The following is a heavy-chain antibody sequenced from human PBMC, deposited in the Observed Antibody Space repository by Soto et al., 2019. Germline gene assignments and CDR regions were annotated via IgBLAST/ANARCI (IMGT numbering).Heavy chain of an antibody. Sequence: EVQLVESGGGLVQPGRSLRLSCAASGFTFDDYAMHWVRQAPGKGLEWVSGISWNSGSIGYADSVKGRFTISRDNAKNSLYLQMNSLRAEDTALYYCAKDRSSWDLFDYWGQGTLVTVSS. J-gene: IGHJ4*02. CDR3: AKDRSSWDLFDY. V-gene: IGHV3-9*01. D-gene: IGHD6-13*01. CDR1: GFTFDDYA. CDR2: ISWNSGSI.